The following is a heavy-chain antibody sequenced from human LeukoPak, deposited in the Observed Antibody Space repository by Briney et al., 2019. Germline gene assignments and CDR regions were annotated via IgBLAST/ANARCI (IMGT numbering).Heavy chain of an antibody. V-gene: IGHV3-33*01. CDR1: GFTFTSYG. Sequence: PGGSLRLFCAASGFTFTSYGMHWVRQAPGKGLEWVAIIWYDGSYKYYADSVKGRFTISRDNSKNTLYLQMNSLRAEDTAVYYCARDRQYCSSVSCYPDYFDYWGQGTLVTVSS. J-gene: IGHJ4*02. CDR3: ARDRQYCSSVSCYPDYFDY. D-gene: IGHD2-2*01. CDR2: IWYDGSYK.